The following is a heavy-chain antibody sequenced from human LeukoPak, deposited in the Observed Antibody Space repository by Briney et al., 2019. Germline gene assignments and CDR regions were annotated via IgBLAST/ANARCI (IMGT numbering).Heavy chain of an antibody. Sequence: GGSLRLSCAASGFTFSYCAMSWVRQAPGKGLEWVSGIVGSGGSTDYADSVKGRFTISRDNSKNTLYLQMNSLRAEDTAVYYCAHGYNSDYWGQGTLVTVSS. CDR2: IVGSGGST. J-gene: IGHJ4*02. CDR1: GFTFSYCA. CDR3: AHGYNSDY. D-gene: IGHD5-18*01. V-gene: IGHV3-23*01.